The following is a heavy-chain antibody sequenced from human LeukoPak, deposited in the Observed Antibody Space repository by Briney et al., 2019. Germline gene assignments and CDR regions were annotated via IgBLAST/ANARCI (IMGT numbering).Heavy chain of an antibody. D-gene: IGHD3-9*01. CDR2: LSWYSGII. J-gene: IGHJ6*02. Sequence: QSGRSLRLSCAASGFTYHDYAMHWVRHAPGKGLEWVSGLSWYSGIIVYADSVKGRFTISRDNAENSLYLEMNSLRPEDTALYYCAKGPRGDILTTYYAGGMDVWGQGATVTVSS. V-gene: IGHV3-9*01. CDR1: GFTYHDYA. CDR3: AKGPRGDILTTYYAGGMDV.